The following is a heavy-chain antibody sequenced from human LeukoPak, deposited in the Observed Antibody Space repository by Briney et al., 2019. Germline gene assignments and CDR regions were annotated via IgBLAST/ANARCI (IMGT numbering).Heavy chain of an antibody. Sequence: GGSLRLSCAASGFSFSASSMHWVRLASGQRLEWVGRIRTRSHNVAPVYAASVDGRFTISRDDSKNTMYLHMSSLKTDDTAVYYCTLSGTGNYYRSWGQGTLVTVSS. J-gene: IGHJ4*02. CDR2: IRTRSHNVAP. D-gene: IGHD1-1*01. CDR3: TLSGTGNYYRS. CDR1: GFSFSASS. V-gene: IGHV3-73*01.